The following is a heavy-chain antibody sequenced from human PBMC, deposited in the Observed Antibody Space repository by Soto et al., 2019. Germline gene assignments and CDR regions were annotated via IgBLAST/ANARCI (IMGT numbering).Heavy chain of an antibody. CDR3: AREYAASRHPYYLDY. V-gene: IGHV3-48*03. D-gene: IGHD6-25*01. CDR2: ISSSGSTI. CDR1: GFTFSSYE. J-gene: IGHJ4*02. Sequence: GGSLRLSCAASGFTFSSYEMNWVRQAPGKGLEWVSYISSSGSTIYYADSVKGRFTISRDNAKNSLYLQMNSLRAEDTAVYYCAREYAASRHPYYLDYWGQGTLVTVSS.